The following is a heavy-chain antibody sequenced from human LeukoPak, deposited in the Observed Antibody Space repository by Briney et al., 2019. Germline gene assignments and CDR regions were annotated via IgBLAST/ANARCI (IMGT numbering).Heavy chain of an antibody. V-gene: IGHV4-59*12. Sequence: SETLSLTCGVSGGSMTSYCWSWVRQAPGKGLEWIGYISASGSTNYNPSLGSRLTISMDASKNQFSLSLTSVTAADTAVYYCASGYTNWWPLDYWGQGARVIVSS. CDR1: GGSMTSYC. CDR3: ASGYTNWWPLDY. CDR2: ISASGST. J-gene: IGHJ4*02. D-gene: IGHD2-8*02.